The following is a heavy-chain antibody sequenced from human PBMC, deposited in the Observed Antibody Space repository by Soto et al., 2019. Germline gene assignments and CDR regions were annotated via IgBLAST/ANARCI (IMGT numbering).Heavy chain of an antibody. CDR1: GFTFNFYG. J-gene: IGHJ3*02. Sequence: PGGSLRLSCAASGFTFNFYGMTWVRQAPGKGLEWISAISSSDGSTYYADSVKGRFTISRDNSKNTLYVQMNSLRAEDTAVYYCAKGPKSYDAFDIWGQGTMVTVSS. V-gene: IGHV3-23*01. CDR2: ISSSDGST. CDR3: AKGPKSYDAFDI.